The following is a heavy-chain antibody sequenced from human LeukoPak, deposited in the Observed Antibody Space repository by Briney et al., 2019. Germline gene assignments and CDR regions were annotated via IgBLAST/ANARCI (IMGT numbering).Heavy chain of an antibody. CDR1: GGSISSSKW. Sequence: PSETLSLTCAVSGGSISSSKWWSWVRQPPGKGLEWIGEIYHSGSTNYNPSLKSRVTILVDKSKNQFSLKLSSVTAADTAVYYCARDNSVRDEAWWFNPWGQGTLVTVSS. D-gene: IGHD5-24*01. J-gene: IGHJ5*02. CDR3: ARDNSVRDEAWWFNP. V-gene: IGHV4-4*02. CDR2: IYHSGST.